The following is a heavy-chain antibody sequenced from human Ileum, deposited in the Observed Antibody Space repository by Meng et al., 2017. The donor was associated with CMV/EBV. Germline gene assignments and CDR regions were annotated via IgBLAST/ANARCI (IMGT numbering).Heavy chain of an antibody. Sequence: QVQLQRWGAALLKPSDALSPTCAVLCWSSTGYYWSWFRPSPGKGLEWIGEITHIGRTSYNLSLKSRVTISVDMSKYQFSLKLTSVTAADTAIYYCARGLASGWPDYWGQGTLVTVSS. CDR2: ITHIGRT. J-gene: IGHJ4*02. CDR3: ARGLASGWPDY. D-gene: IGHD3-10*01. CDR1: CWSSTGYY. V-gene: IGHV4-34*01.